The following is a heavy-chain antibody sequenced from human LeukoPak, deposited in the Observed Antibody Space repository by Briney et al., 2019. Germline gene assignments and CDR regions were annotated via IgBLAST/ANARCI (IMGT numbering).Heavy chain of an antibody. CDR2: IYHSGST. J-gene: IGHJ6*02. V-gene: IGHV4-4*02. D-gene: IGHD1-7*01. Sequence: TSGTLSLTCAVSGGSISSSNWWSWVRQPPGKGLEWIGEIYHSGSTNYNPSLKSRVTISVDKSKNQFSLKLSSVTAADTAVYYCARGGTANYYYGMDVWGQGTTVTVSS. CDR1: GGSISSSNW. CDR3: ARGGTANYYYGMDV.